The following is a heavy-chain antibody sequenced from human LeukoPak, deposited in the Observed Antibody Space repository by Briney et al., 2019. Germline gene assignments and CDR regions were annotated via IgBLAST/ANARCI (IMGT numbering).Heavy chain of an antibody. Sequence: SETLSLTRTVSGGSISSSTYYWGWIRQPPGKGLEWIGSIYYSGSTYYNPSLKSRVTISVDTSKNQFSLKLSSVTAADTAVYYCARDLPGYCSGGSCYSADYWGQGTLVTVSS. CDR3: ARDLPGYCSGGSCYSADY. D-gene: IGHD2-15*01. V-gene: IGHV4-39*02. CDR1: GGSISSSTYY. CDR2: IYYSGST. J-gene: IGHJ4*02.